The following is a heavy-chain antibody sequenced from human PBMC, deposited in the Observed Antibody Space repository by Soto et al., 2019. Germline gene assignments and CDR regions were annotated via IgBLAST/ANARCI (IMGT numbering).Heavy chain of an antibody. V-gene: IGHV2-70*04. D-gene: IGHD3-10*01. CDR3: ARIRSGSGFFEA. J-gene: IGHJ3*01. Sequence: SGPTLVNPTQTLTLTCSFSGFSVSTSGVSVSWIRQPPGKALEWLARIDWDDDKFYSTSLKTRLIISRDTSKNQVVLTMTNMDPLYTATYVCARIRSGSGFFEAWGQGTMVTVPS. CDR1: GFSVSTSGVS. CDR2: IDWDDDK.